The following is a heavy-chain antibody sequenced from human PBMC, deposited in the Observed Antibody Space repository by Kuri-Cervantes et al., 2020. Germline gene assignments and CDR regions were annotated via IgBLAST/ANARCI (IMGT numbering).Heavy chain of an antibody. V-gene: IGHV3-33*08. CDR1: GFTFSSYG. CDR2: IWYDGSNK. CDR3: ARDADHYYYYYYMDV. Sequence: GGSLRLSCAASGFTFSSYGMHWVRQAPGKGLEWVAVIWYDGSNKYYADSVKGRFTISRDNSKNTLYLQMNSLRAEDTAVYYCARDADHYYYYYYMDVWGKGTTVTVSS. J-gene: IGHJ6*03.